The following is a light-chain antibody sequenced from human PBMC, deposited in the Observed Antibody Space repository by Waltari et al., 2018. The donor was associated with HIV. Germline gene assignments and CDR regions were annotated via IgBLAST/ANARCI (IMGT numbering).Light chain of an antibody. J-gene: IGKJ1*01. CDR2: GAS. CDR1: QSVSRN. V-gene: IGKV3-15*01. Sequence: EIVMTQSPSILSVSPGERATLSCRASQSVSRNLAWYQQRPGQAPRLLIYGASVRATDIPARFSGSGSGTEFTLTISNLQSEDFAFYSCQQYNHWPLVFGQGTRVEV. CDR3: QQYNHWPLV.